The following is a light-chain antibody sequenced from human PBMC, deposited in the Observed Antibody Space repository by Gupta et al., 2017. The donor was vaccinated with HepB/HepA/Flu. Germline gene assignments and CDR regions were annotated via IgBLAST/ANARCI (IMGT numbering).Light chain of an antibody. V-gene: IGLV1-47*01. Sequence: QSVLTLPPSASGTPGQRVTISCSGSSSNIGSNYVYWYQQLPGTAPKLLIYRNNQRPSGVPDRFSGSKSGTSASLAISGLRSEDEADYYCAAWDDSLSGPNWVFGGGTKLTVL. CDR2: RNN. J-gene: IGLJ3*02. CDR3: AAWDDSLSGPNWV. CDR1: SSNIGSNY.